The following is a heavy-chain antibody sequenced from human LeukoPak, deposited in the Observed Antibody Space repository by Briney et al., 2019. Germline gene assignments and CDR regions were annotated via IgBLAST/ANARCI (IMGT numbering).Heavy chain of an antibody. D-gene: IGHD5-18*01. Sequence: SETLSLTCAVYGRSFSGYYWSWIRQPPGKGLEWIGEINHSGSTNYNPSLKSRVTIPVDTSKNQFSPKLSSVTAADTAVYYCARGFGYSYGSRYYYYGMDVWGKGTTVTVSS. CDR2: INHSGST. CDR1: GRSFSGYY. CDR3: ARGFGYSYGSRYYYYGMDV. V-gene: IGHV4-34*01. J-gene: IGHJ6*04.